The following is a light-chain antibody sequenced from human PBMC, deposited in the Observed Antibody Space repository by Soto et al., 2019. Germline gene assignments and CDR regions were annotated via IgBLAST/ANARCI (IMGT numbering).Light chain of an antibody. CDR2: DAS. Sequence: DIQMTQSPSTLSASVGDRVTITCRASQTISDWLAWYQQKPGKAPKVLIYDASSLESGVPSRFSGSGSGTEFTLTISSLQPDDFATYYCQQYSNYRWTLGQGTKVDIK. V-gene: IGKV1-5*01. CDR3: QQYSNYRWT. CDR1: QTISDW. J-gene: IGKJ1*01.